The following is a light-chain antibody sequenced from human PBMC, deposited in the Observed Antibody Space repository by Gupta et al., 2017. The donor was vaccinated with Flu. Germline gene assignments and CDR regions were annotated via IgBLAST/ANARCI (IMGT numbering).Light chain of an antibody. V-gene: IGKV3-15*01. Sequence: GERATLSCRSSQSVSSNLAWYQQKPGQAPRLLIYGASTRATGIPARFSGSGSGTEFTLTISSLQSEDFAVYYCQQYNNWPLTFGGGTKVEIK. CDR1: QSVSSN. CDR3: QQYNNWPLT. CDR2: GAS. J-gene: IGKJ4*01.